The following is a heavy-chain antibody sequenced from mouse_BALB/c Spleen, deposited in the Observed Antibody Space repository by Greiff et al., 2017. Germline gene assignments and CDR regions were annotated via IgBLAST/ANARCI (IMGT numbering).Heavy chain of an antibody. CDR1: GFTFSSYT. J-gene: IGHJ2*01. Sequence: EVNLVESGGGLVKPGGSLKLSCAASGFTFSSYTMSWVRQTPEKRLEWVATISSGGSYTYYPDSVKGRFTISRDNAKNTLYLQMSSLKSEDTAMYYCTRDGGGSYWGQGTTLTVSS. CDR3: TRDGGGSY. CDR2: ISSGGSYT. V-gene: IGHV5-6-4*01.